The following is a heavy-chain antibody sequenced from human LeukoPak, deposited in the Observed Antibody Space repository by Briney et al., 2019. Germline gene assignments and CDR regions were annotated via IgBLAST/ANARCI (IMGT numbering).Heavy chain of an antibody. V-gene: IGHV1-18*01. J-gene: IGHJ6*03. Sequence: GASVKVSCKASGYTFTSYGISWVRQAPGQGLGWMGWIRAYNGNTNYAQKLQGRVTMTTDTSTSTAYMELRSLRSDDTAVYYCARVKQGYYYYMDVWGKGTTVTVSS. CDR3: ARVKQGYYYYMDV. D-gene: IGHD6-13*01. CDR2: IRAYNGNT. CDR1: GYTFTSYG.